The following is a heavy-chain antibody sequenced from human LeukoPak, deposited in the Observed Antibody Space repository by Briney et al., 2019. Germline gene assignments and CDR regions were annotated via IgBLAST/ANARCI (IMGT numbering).Heavy chain of an antibody. V-gene: IGHV1-18*01. CDR3: ARDLYSRRMHYYGSGSYAY. J-gene: IGHJ4*02. CDR2: ISAYNGNT. D-gene: IGHD3-10*01. Sequence: ASVKVSCKASGYTFPIYGISWVRQAPGQGLEWMGWISAYNGNTHYAQEVQGRVTMTTDTSTSTAYMDLRSLKSDDTAVYYCARDLYSRRMHYYGSGSYAYWGQGTLVTVSS. CDR1: GYTFPIYG.